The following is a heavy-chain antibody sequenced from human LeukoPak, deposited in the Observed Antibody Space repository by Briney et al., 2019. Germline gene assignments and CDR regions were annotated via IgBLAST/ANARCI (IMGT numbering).Heavy chain of an antibody. CDR2: IYSDESST. D-gene: IGHD2-15*01. CDR1: GFTFNKYW. Sequence: GGSLILSCAASGFTFNKYWMQWVRQAPGKGLVWVSRIYSDESSTDYADSVKGRFTISRDNAKNTLYLQMNSLRAEDTAVYYCARESPQVVTLDYWGQGALVTVSS. CDR3: ARESPQVVTLDY. V-gene: IGHV3-74*01. J-gene: IGHJ4*02.